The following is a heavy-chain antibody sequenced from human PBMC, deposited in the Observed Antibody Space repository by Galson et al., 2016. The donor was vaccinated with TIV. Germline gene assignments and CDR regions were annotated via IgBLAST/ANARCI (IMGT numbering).Heavy chain of an antibody. CDR1: GLIVTSNS. Sequence: SLRLSCAASGLIVTSNSMTWVRQAPGKGLEWVALIYDDGSTIYADSVKGRFTIYRDNYKNMLYLQMTSLRADETAFYYCSSDRRHCGNECYLYYYYGMDVWGPGTTVTVSS. J-gene: IGHJ6*02. V-gene: IGHV3-66*02. D-gene: IGHD2-21*01. CDR2: IYDDGST. CDR3: SSDRRHCGNECYLYYYYGMDV.